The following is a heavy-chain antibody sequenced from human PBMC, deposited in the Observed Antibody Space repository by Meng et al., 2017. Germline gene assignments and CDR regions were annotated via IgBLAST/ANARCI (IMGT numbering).Heavy chain of an antibody. CDR1: GFSLSTSGMR. CDR3: AHRRALPDYYCGMDV. Sequence: SGPTLVKPTQTLTLTCTFSGFSLSTSGMRVSWIRQPPGKALEWLARIDWDDDKCYSTSLETRLTISKDTSKNQVVLTMTNMDPVDTATYYYAHRRALPDYYCGMDVWGQGTTVTVSS. J-gene: IGHJ6*02. V-gene: IGHV2-70*12. CDR2: IDWDDDK.